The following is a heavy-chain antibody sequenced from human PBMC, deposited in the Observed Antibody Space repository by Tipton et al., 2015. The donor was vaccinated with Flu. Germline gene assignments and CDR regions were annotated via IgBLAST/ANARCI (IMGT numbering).Heavy chain of an antibody. CDR3: ARRDYSNYVSEPKNWFDP. CDR1: GGSVSGYY. Sequence: TLSLTCDVYGGSVSGYYWNWLRQSPGKGLEWIGEIHHSGSTTYNPSVKSRVTISLDKSKNQFSLRLVSMTATDTAVYYCARRDYSNYVSEPKNWFDPWGQGILVTVSS. CDR2: IHHSGST. J-gene: IGHJ5*02. V-gene: IGHV4-34*01. D-gene: IGHD4-11*01.